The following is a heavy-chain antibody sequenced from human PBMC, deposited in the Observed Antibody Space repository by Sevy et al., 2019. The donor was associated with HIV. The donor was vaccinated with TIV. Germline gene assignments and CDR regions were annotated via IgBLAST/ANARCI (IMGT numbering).Heavy chain of an antibody. D-gene: IGHD2-2*01. Sequence: GGSLRLSCAASGFTFSNYWMHWVRQAPGKGLVWVSRIKTDGSSRDSADSVKGQFFISRDNAKNLVYLQMDSLRAEDTAVYYCAREGDTVLVPTAVDAFDFWGQGTMVTVSS. CDR1: GFTFSNYW. V-gene: IGHV3-74*01. CDR2: IKTDGSSR. J-gene: IGHJ3*01. CDR3: AREGDTVLVPTAVDAFDF.